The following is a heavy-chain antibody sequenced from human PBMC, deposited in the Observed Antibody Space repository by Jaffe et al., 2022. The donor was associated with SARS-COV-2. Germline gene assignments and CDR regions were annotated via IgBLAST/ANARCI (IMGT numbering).Heavy chain of an antibody. CDR1: GFTFSSYG. CDR3: ARGVYDSSGTLYWYFDL. V-gene: IGHV3-33*01. J-gene: IGHJ2*01. D-gene: IGHD3-22*01. Sequence: QVQLVESGGGVVQPGRSLRLSCAASGFTFSSYGMHWVRQAPGKGLEWVAVIWYDGSNKYYADSVKGRFTISRDNSKNTLYLQMNSLRAEDTAVYYCARGVYDSSGTLYWYFDLWGRGTLVTVSS. CDR2: IWYDGSNK.